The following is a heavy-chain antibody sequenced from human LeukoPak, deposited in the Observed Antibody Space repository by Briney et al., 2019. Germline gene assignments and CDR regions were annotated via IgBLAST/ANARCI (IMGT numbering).Heavy chain of an antibody. CDR3: ARGMRSRAVAGTVKLHPRGGAFDI. V-gene: IGHV3-23*01. J-gene: IGHJ3*02. CDR1: GFTFSNYG. D-gene: IGHD6-19*01. CDR2: ISDSGGST. Sequence: GGSLRLSCAASGFTFSNYGMSWVRQAPGKGLEWVSTISDSGGSTYYADSVKGRFTISRDNAKNSLYLQMNSLRAEDTAVYYCARGMRSRAVAGTVKLHPRGGAFDIWGQGTMVTVSS.